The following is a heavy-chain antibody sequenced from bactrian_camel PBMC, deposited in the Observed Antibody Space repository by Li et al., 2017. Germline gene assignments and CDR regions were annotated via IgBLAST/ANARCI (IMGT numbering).Heavy chain of an antibody. CDR3: AAVRHFHCESLSPGAFTY. CDR2: IDGDGTA. V-gene: IGHV3S53*01. J-gene: IGHJ4*01. CDR1: GYNYGRYC. Sequence: VQLVESGGGSVQAGGSLRLSCAASGYNYGRYCMAWFRQAPGKEHEAIATIDGDGTANYADSVKGRFTISQDNAKNTVDLQMNSLKPEDTAMYYCAAVRHFHCESLSPGAFTYWGQGTQVTVS. D-gene: IGHD1*01.